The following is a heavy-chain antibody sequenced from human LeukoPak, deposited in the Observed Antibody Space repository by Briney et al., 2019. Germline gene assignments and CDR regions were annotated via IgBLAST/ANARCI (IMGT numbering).Heavy chain of an antibody. V-gene: IGHV1-69*04. J-gene: IGHJ4*02. CDR3: ARAPAGYSYGVDY. D-gene: IGHD5-18*01. Sequence: SVKVSCKASGGTFSSYAISWVRQAPGQGLEWMGRIIPILGIANYAQKFQGRVTITRNTSISTAYMELSSLRSEDTAVYYCARAPAGYSYGVDYWGQGTLVTVSS. CDR2: IIPILGIA. CDR1: GGTFSSYA.